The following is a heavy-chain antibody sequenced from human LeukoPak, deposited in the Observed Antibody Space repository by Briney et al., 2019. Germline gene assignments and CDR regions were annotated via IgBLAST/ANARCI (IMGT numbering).Heavy chain of an antibody. V-gene: IGHV4-39*01. D-gene: IGHD3-16*02. CDR1: GGSISSSSYY. CDR3: ARGRRSYRSSYYYYYYMDV. Sequence: SETLSLTCTVSGGSISSSSYYWGWIRQPPGKGLEWIGNIYYSGSTYYNPSLKSRVTISVDTSKNQFSLKLSSVTAADTAVYYCARGRRSYRSSYYYYYYMDVWGKGTTVTVSS. CDR2: IYYSGST. J-gene: IGHJ6*03.